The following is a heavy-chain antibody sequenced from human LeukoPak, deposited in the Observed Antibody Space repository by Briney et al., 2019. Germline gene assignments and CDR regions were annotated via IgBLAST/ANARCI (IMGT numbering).Heavy chain of an antibody. V-gene: IGHV1-46*01. J-gene: IGHJ4*02. CDR2: INPSGGT. CDR3: AREGVAGTGLDY. Sequence: ASVKVSCKASGYTFSIYNMHWVRQAPGQGLEWMGIINPSGGTSYAQKLQGRITMTRDTSTSTLLMELSSLRSEDTAVYYCAREGVAGTGLDYWGQGTLVTVSS. D-gene: IGHD6-13*01. CDR1: GYTFSIYN.